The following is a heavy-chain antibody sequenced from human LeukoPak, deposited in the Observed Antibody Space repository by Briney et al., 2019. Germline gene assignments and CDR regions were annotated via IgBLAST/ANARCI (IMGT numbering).Heavy chain of an antibody. CDR1: GGSISSYY. J-gene: IGHJ4*02. Sequence: SETLSLTCTVSGGSISSYYWSWIRQPPGKGLEWIGYIYYSGSTNYNPSLKSRVTISVDTSKNQFSLKLSSATAADTAVYYCARHRENSWFSSFDYWGQGTLVTVSS. V-gene: IGHV4-59*08. D-gene: IGHD3-10*01. CDR3: ARHRENSWFSSFDY. CDR2: IYYSGST.